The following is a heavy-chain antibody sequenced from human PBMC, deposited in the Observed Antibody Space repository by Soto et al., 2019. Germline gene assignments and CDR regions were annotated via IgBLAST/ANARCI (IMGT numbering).Heavy chain of an antibody. CDR3: ARDRYYGSGSYYNPGPYYYYYGMDV. J-gene: IGHJ6*02. Sequence: GGSLRLSCAASGFTFSSYGMHWVRQAPGKGLEWVAVIWYDGSNKYYADSVKGRFTISRDNSKNTLYLQMNSLRAEDTAVYYCARDRYYGSGSYYNPGPYYYYYGMDVWGQGTTVTVSS. CDR1: GFTFSSYG. D-gene: IGHD3-10*01. V-gene: IGHV3-33*01. CDR2: IWYDGSNK.